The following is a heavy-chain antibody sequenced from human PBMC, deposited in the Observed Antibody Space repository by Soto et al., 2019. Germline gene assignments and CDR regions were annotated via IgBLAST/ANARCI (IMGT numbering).Heavy chain of an antibody. CDR3: AREGRTGGPYYYYYGMDV. CDR1: CVSISSSY. V-gene: IGHV4-59*01. Sequence: PSETLSLTCTVSCVSISSSYWSWIRQPPGKGLEWIEYIYYSGSTNYNPSHKSRVTISVDTSKNQFSLKLCSVTAADTAVYYCAREGRTGGPYYYYYGMDVWGQGTTVTVS. CDR2: IYYSGST. J-gene: IGHJ6*02.